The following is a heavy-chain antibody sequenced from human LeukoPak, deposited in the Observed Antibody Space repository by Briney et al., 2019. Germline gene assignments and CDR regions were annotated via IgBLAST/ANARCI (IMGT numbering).Heavy chain of an antibody. CDR2: IYWHGGQ. CDR3: VHQHNLPAADA. J-gene: IGHJ4*02. Sequence: SGPTLVNPTQTLTLTCTFSGLSLRTSGVGVGWIRQPPERALEWLGLIYWHGGQRYIPSLKTRLSIARDTSNNQVVLTLSNVDPLDTATYYCVHQHNLPAADAWGQGILVTVSS. CDR1: GLSLRTSGVG. D-gene: IGHD6-13*01. V-gene: IGHV2-5*01.